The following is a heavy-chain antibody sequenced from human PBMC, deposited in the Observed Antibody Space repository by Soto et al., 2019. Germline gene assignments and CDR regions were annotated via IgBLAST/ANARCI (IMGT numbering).Heavy chain of an antibody. Sequence: GSLRLSCAASGFTFSSYGMHWVRQAPGKGLEWVAVISYDGSNKYYADSVKGRFTISRDNSKNTLYLQMNSLRAEDTAVYYCAKDGYYWGQGTLVTVSS. CDR2: ISYDGSNK. CDR1: GFTFSSYG. V-gene: IGHV3-30*18. J-gene: IGHJ4*02. CDR3: AKDGYY.